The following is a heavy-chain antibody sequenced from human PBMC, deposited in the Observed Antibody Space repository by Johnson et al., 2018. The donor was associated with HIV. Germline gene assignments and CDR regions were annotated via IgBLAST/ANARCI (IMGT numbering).Heavy chain of an antibody. D-gene: IGHD3-22*01. Sequence: VQLVESGGGLIQPGGSLRLSCAASGLIVSRSYMTWVRQGPGKGLEWVSVIYSGGSTYYADPVQGRFTISRDNSKNTLYLQMGSLRVEDMGVYYCAMPYYFDSGVYQWGQGTLVTVSS. CDR3: AMPYYFDSGVYQ. CDR2: IYSGGST. V-gene: IGHV3-66*03. J-gene: IGHJ3*01. CDR1: GLIVSRSY.